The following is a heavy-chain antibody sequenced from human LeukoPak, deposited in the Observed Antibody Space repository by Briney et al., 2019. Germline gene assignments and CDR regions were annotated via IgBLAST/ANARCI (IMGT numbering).Heavy chain of an antibody. CDR1: GGSISSSSYC. CDR2: IYYSGST. J-gene: IGHJ5*02. CDR3: ARGLPAARAGWFDP. V-gene: IGHV4-39*07. D-gene: IGHD2-2*01. Sequence: SETLSLTCTVSGGSISSSSYCWGWIRQPPGKGLEWIGSIYYSGSTYYNPSLKSRVTISVDTSKNQFSLKLSSVTAADTAVYYCARGLPAARAGWFDPWGQGTLVTVSS.